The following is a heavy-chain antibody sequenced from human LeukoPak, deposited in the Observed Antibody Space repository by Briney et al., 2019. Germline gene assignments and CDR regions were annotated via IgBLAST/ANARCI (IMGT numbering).Heavy chain of an antibody. V-gene: IGHV1-18*01. CDR1: GYTFTTYG. CDR2: VSGNNGNT. CDR3: ARDFYHSGTNWYDVFDV. J-gene: IGHJ3*01. D-gene: IGHD1-1*01. Sequence: ASVKVSCTASGYTFTTYGISWVRHAPGQGQEWMWWVSGNNGNTNNAQRVQGRVTMTTGTSTNTAYMELRSLRSDDTAVYYCARDFYHSGTNWYDVFDVWGQGTMVTVSS.